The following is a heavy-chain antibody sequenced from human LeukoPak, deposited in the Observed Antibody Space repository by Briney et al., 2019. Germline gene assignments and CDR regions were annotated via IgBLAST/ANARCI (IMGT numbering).Heavy chain of an antibody. V-gene: IGHV4-59*01. CDR1: GGSISSYY. CDR3: ARVGRDYGDYVYYFDY. J-gene: IGHJ4*02. D-gene: IGHD4-17*01. CDR2: IYYSGST. Sequence: SETLSLTCTVSGGSISSYYWSWIRQPPGKGLEWIGYIYYSGSTNYNPSLMSRVTISVDTPKNQFSLKLSSVTAADTAVYYCARVGRDYGDYVYYFDYWGQGTLVTVSS.